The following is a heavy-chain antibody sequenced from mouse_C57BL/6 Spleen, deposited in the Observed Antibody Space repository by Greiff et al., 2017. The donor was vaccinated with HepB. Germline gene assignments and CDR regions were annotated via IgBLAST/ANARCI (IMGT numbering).Heavy chain of an antibody. CDR2: INPNNGGT. CDR3: ARSPYSITTVVAHWYFDV. D-gene: IGHD1-1*01. J-gene: IGHJ1*03. V-gene: IGHV1-26*01. CDR1: GYTFTDYY. Sequence: EVQLQQSGPELVKPGASVKISCKASGYTFTDYYMNWVKQSHGKSLEWIGDINPNNGGTSYNQKFKGKSTLTVDKSSSTAYMQLSSLTSEDSAVYYCARSPYSITTVVAHWYFDVWGTGTTVTVSS.